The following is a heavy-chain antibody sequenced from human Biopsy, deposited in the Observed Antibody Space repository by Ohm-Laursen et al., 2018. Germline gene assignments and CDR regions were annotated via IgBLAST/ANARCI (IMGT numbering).Heavy chain of an antibody. CDR1: GGSVGSGTFH. D-gene: IGHD5-12*01. CDR3: VRQGGYFQN. Sequence: LRLSCSASGGSVGSGTFHWGWIRQPPGKGLEWIGHVYYTGNTNYNPSLKSRVTISMDMSKNQFSLRLSSVTAADTAVYYCVRQGGYFQNWGPGSQVAVSS. V-gene: IGHV4-61*01. J-gene: IGHJ1*01. CDR2: VYYTGNT.